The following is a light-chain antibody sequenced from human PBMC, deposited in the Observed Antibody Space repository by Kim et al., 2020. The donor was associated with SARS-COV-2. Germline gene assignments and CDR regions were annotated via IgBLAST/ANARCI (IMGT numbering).Light chain of an antibody. CDR2: DAA. Sequence: SPGGSTTLTTRPARSVSRGYLAWSQQKPGQAPRLLLYDAASRATGIPDRFSGSGSGTDFTLTISSLEPEDFAVYYCQQYDSSPRTFGQGTKVDIK. V-gene: IGKV3-20*01. CDR1: RSVSRGY. J-gene: IGKJ1*01. CDR3: QQYDSSPRT.